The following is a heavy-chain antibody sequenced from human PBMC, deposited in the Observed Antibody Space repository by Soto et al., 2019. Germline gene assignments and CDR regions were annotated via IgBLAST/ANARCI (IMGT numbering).Heavy chain of an antibody. CDR3: TKDTFGPDDH. D-gene: IGHD3-10*01. V-gene: IGHV3-74*01. Sequence: GGSLRLSCAASGFPFYDYAMYWVRQTPGKGLEWVSRINPDGSYTSYADSVKGRFTISRDNAKHTLYLHMNNLRAEDTAVYYCTKDTFGPDDHWGQGTLVTV. J-gene: IGHJ4*02. CDR2: INPDGSYT. CDR1: GFPFYDYA.